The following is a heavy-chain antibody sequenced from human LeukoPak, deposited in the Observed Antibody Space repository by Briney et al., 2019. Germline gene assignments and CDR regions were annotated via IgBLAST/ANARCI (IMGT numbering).Heavy chain of an antibody. V-gene: IGHV3-23*01. Sequence: GGSLRLSCAASGFTLRNSAMSWVRQAPGKGLGWVSTFTGGDGSAYYADSVKGRFTISRDNSKNTLYLQMNSLRAEDTALYYCAKEGFDYWGQGTLVTVSS. J-gene: IGHJ4*02. CDR2: FTGGDGSA. CDR3: AKEGFDY. CDR1: GFTLRNSA.